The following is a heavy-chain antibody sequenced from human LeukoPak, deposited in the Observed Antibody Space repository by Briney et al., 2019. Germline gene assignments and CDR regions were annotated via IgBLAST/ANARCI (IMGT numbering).Heavy chain of an antibody. CDR3: ARAFPFSANYFDY. CDR1: GGSISSGGYY. D-gene: IGHD5-18*01. Sequence: SETLSLTCTVSGGSISSGGYYWSWIRQPPGKGLEWIGYIYHSGSTYYNPSLKSRVTISVDRSKNQFSLKLSSVTAADTAVYYCARAFPFSANYFDYWGQGTLVTVSS. CDR2: IYHSGST. V-gene: IGHV4-30-2*01. J-gene: IGHJ4*02.